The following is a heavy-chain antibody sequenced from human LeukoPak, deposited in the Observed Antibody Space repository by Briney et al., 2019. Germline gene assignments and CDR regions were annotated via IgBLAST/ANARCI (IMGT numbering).Heavy chain of an antibody. CDR3: TTDPGSRAARPTYYYMDV. J-gene: IGHJ6*03. CDR1: GFTFSNAW. D-gene: IGHD6-6*01. Sequence: PGGSLRLSCAASGFTFSNAWMSWVRQAPGKGLEWVGRIKSKTGGGTTDYAAPVKGRFTISRDDSKNTLYLQMNSLKTEDTAVYYCTTDPGSRAARPTYYYMDVWGKGTAVTVSS. CDR2: IKSKTGGGTT. V-gene: IGHV3-15*01.